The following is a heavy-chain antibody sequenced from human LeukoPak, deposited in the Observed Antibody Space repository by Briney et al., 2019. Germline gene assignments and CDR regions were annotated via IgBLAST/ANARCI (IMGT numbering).Heavy chain of an antibody. CDR1: GFTFSNYA. CDR2: ISGSGDDT. V-gene: IGHV3-23*01. D-gene: IGHD3-10*01. J-gene: IGHJ4*02. Sequence: PGGSLRLSCAASGFTFSNYAMTWVRQAPGKGLEWVSAISGSGDDTYYADSVKGRFTISRDNSKNTLYLQMSSLRAEDTAVYYCAKERRLWFPTPFDYRGQGTLVTVSS. CDR3: AKERRLWFPTPFDY.